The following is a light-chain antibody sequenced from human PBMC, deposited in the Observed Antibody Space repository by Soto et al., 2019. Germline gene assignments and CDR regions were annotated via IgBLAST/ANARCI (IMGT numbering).Light chain of an antibody. CDR3: QQYNTWLWT. J-gene: IGKJ1*01. CDR1: QSINAH. V-gene: IGKV3-15*01. CDR2: GAS. Sequence: EVVMTQSPATLSVSPGERVTLSCRASQSINAHLAWYQQKPGQAPRLLIHGASTRDTGIPARFSGSGYGTEFILPIISLQSEDFAVYYCQQYNTWLWTFGQGTKVEIQ.